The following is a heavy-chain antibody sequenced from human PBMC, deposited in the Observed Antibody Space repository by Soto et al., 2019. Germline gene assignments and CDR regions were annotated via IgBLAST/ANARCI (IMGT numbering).Heavy chain of an antibody. Sequence: EVQLVQSGAEVKKPGESLKISCKGAGYIFTSYWIGWVRQMPGKGLEWMGIIYPGDSDTRYSPSFQGQVTISAAKSISTAYLQWSSLKASDTAMYYCATAMGYYYESSGYCPNDAFDIWGQGTLVTVSS. J-gene: IGHJ3*02. D-gene: IGHD3-22*01. CDR2: IYPGDSDT. V-gene: IGHV5-51*01. CDR3: ATAMGYYYESSGYCPNDAFDI. CDR1: GYIFTSYW.